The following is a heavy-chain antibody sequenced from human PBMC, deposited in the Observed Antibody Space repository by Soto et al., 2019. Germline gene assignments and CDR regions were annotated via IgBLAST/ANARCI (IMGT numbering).Heavy chain of an antibody. Sequence: GESLKISCQGSGFDFTSHCITWVRLMPWKGLDWIGNIDLFYSQAHYSPSFQGQVTLSADKSINTSFLQWATLRASGTAIYCCARINFGVISSFSWLDQWGQGTMVTV. J-gene: IGHJ5*02. CDR2: IDLFYSQA. CDR1: GFDFTSHC. D-gene: IGHD3-3*01. V-gene: IGHV5-10-1*04. CDR3: ARINFGVISSFSWLDQ.